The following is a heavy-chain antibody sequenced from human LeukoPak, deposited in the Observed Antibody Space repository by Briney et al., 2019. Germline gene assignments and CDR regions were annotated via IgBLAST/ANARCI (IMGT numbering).Heavy chain of an antibody. CDR1: GGSFSGYY. D-gene: IGHD3-16*02. J-gene: IGHJ4*02. CDR2: INHSGST. Sequence: SETLSLTCAVYGGSFSGYYWSWIRQPPGKGLEWIGEINHSGSTNYNPSLKSRVTISVDTSKNQFSLKLSSVTAADTAVYYCARKNDYVWGSYRPFDYWGQGTLVTVSS. CDR3: ARKNDYVWGSYRPFDY. V-gene: IGHV4-34*01.